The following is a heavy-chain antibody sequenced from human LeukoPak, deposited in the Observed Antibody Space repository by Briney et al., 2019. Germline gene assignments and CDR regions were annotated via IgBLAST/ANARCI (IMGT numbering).Heavy chain of an antibody. J-gene: IGHJ4*02. Sequence: SETLSLTCAVYGGSFSGYYWSWIRQPPGKGLEWIGEINHSGSTNYNPSLKSRVIISLDRSKSQFSLKMNSVTAADTARYYCALFEVLVGSTQDFWSQGTLVTVSS. CDR2: INHSGST. D-gene: IGHD4/OR15-4a*01. CDR3: ALFEVLVGSTQDF. V-gene: IGHV4-34*01. CDR1: GGSFSGYY.